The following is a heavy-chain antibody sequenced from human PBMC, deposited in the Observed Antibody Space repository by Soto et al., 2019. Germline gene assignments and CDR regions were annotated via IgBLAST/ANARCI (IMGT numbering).Heavy chain of an antibody. D-gene: IGHD6-13*01. CDR1: GFTFSTYA. CDR2: LTNNGGTT. V-gene: IGHV3-64*01. CDR3: ARAASSTWYLAY. J-gene: IGHJ4*02. Sequence: GGSLRLSCVASGFTFSTYAMHWVRQAPGKGLEYVSALTNNGGTTYYASSVKGRFTISRDNSKNTLYLQMGSLRAEDMAVYYCARAASSTWYLAYWGQGTLVTVS.